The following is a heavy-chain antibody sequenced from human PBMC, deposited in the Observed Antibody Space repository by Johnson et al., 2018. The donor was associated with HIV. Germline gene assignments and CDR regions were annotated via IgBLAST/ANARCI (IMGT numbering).Heavy chain of an antibody. D-gene: IGHD4-23*01. Sequence: QVQLVESGGGVVQPGRSLTLSCVGSGFTFSDYAIHWVRQAPGKGLEWVAVISDDGSNKYYADSVKGRFTISRDNSENTLYLQMNSLRAEDTAVYYCARGGANSLKLFDIWGQGTMVTVSS. V-gene: IGHV3-30-3*01. CDR2: ISDDGSNK. J-gene: IGHJ3*02. CDR3: ARGGANSLKLFDI. CDR1: GFTFSDYA.